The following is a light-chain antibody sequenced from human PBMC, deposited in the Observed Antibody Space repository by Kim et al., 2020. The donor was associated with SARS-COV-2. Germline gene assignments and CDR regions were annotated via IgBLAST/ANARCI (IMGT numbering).Light chain of an antibody. Sequence: ASVGDRVTLTGRASQDIKNDLGWEQQNPTRAPKLLIYGASSLQSGYPSRFSVSGSGTEFTLTISSVQPQDFSTSFCLQHSTYPITFGQGTRLEIK. CDR2: GAS. CDR3: LQHSTYPIT. J-gene: IGKJ5*01. CDR1: QDIKND. V-gene: IGKV1-17*01.